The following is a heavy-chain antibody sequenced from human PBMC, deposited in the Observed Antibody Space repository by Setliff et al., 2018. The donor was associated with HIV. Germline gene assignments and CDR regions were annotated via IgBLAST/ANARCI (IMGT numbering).Heavy chain of an antibody. Sequence: LSLTCAVSGGSISSSNWWSWVRQPPGKGLEWIGEIYHSGSANSNPSLKSRVTISVDTSKNQLSLKLSSVTAADTAVYFCARVETTVTSRLVYWGQGTLVTVSS. CDR2: IYHSGSA. V-gene: IGHV4-4*01. J-gene: IGHJ4*02. CDR3: ARVETTVTSRLVY. CDR1: GGSISSSNW. D-gene: IGHD4-17*01.